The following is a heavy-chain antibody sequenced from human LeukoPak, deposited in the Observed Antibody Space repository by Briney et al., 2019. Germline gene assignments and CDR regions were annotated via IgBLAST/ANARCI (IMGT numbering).Heavy chain of an antibody. Sequence: PGGSLRLSCAVSGFTFDDYAMHWVRQAPGKGLEWVSLTSGDGGSTYYADSVKGRLTISRDNSKNSLYLQMNSLRTDDTALYYCAKDYCGGDCYIPWFDPWGQGTLVTVSS. V-gene: IGHV3-43*02. J-gene: IGHJ5*02. D-gene: IGHD2-21*02. CDR3: AKDYCGGDCYIPWFDP. CDR1: GFTFDDYA. CDR2: TSGDGGST.